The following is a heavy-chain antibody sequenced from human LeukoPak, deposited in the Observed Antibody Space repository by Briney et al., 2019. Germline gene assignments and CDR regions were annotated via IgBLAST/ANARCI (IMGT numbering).Heavy chain of an antibody. D-gene: IGHD3-22*01. CDR2: ISWDGGST. Sequence: GGSLRLSCAASGFTFDDYTMHWVRQAPGKGLEWVSLISWDGGSTYYADSVKGRFTISRDDAKNSLYLQMSSLRAEDTAVYYCARDVTYYYDSSGYYYVYWGQGTLVTVSS. J-gene: IGHJ4*02. CDR1: GFTFDDYT. V-gene: IGHV3-43*01. CDR3: ARDVTYYYDSSGYYYVY.